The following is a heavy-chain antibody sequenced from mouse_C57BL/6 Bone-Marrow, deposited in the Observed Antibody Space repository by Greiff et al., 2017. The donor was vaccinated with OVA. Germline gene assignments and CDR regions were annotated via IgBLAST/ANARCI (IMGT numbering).Heavy chain of an antibody. CDR2: ISYDGSN. CDR3: ARVGYYGRSYWYFDV. J-gene: IGHJ1*03. D-gene: IGHD1-1*01. Sequence: EVQLQQSGPGLVKPSQSLSLTCSVTGYSITSGYYWNWIRQFPGNKLEWMGYISYDGSNNYNPSLKNRISITRDTSKNQFFLKLNSVTTEDTATYYCARVGYYGRSYWYFDVWGTGTTVTVSS. CDR1: GYSITSGYY. V-gene: IGHV3-6*01.